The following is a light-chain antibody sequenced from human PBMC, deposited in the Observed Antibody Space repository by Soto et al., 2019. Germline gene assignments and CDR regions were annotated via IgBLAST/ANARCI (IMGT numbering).Light chain of an antibody. V-gene: IGKV3-15*01. CDR2: GAS. J-gene: IGKJ1*01. CDR1: QSICDT. Sequence: EIEMTQSPSTLSVSQGGRATLSCRASQSICDTLAWYQQKPGQAPRLVIHGASVSVTCIPARFSGSGSGTDFTLTISNLQSDDFAVYDCQQYDNWAWTFGQGTKVEIK. CDR3: QQYDNWAWT.